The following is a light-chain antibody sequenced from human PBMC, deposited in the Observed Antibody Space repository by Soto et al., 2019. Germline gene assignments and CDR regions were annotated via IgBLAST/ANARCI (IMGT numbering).Light chain of an antibody. V-gene: IGKV3-20*01. Sequence: ELVLTQSPGTLSLSPGERATLSCRASQSVSSSYLAWYQQKPGQAPRLLIYGASSRATGIPDRFSGSGSGTDFTLTISSLQPEDFATYYCQQSSTTPYTFGQGTRLEI. J-gene: IGKJ2*01. CDR2: GAS. CDR3: QQSSTTPYT. CDR1: QSVSSSY.